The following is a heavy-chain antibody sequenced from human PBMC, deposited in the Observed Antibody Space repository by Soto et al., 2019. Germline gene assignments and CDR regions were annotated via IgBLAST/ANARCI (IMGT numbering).Heavy chain of an antibody. D-gene: IGHD3-22*01. CDR3: AKGLYYYDSSGYRVFDY. CDR1: GGSVSSGDYY. V-gene: IGHV4-61*08. J-gene: IGHJ4*02. Sequence: PSETLSLTCTVSGGSVSSGDYYWSWIRQPPGKGLEWIGNIYYSGSTNYNPSLKSRATISVDTSKNQFSLKVSSATAADTAVYYCAKGLYYYDSSGYRVFDYWGQGALVTVSS. CDR2: IYYSGST.